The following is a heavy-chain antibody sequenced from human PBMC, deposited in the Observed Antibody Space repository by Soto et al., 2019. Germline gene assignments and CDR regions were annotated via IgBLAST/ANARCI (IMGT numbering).Heavy chain of an antibody. J-gene: IGHJ4*02. CDR2: MNPNSGNT. CDR1: GYTFTSYY. V-gene: IGHV1-8*01. CDR3: AVFWSGYYDFDY. D-gene: IGHD3-3*01. Sequence: ASVKVSCKASGYTFTSYYINWVRQATGQGLEWMGWMNPNSGNTGYAQKFQGRVTMTRNTSISTAYMELSSLRSEDTAVYYCAVFWSGYYDFDYWGQGTLVTAPQ.